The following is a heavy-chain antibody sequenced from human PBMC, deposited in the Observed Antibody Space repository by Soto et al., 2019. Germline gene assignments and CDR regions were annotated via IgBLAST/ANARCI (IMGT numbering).Heavy chain of an antibody. V-gene: IGHV3-33*01. D-gene: IGHD4-17*01. Sequence: QVQLVESGGGVVQPGRSLRHSCAASGFTFSSYGMHWVRQAPGKGLEWVAVIWYDGSNKYYADSVKGRFTISRDNSKNTLYLQMNSLRAEDTAVYYCAREYGGLDYWGQGTLVTVSS. CDR1: GFTFSSYG. J-gene: IGHJ4*02. CDR3: AREYGGLDY. CDR2: IWYDGSNK.